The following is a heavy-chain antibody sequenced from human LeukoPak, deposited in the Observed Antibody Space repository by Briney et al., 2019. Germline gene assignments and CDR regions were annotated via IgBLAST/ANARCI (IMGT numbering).Heavy chain of an antibody. CDR3: ARYSGYYLSYFDY. J-gene: IGHJ4*02. Sequence: SQTLSLTCAVSGGSISSGDFSWSWIRQPPGKGLEWIGYIYHSGSTYYNPSLKSRVTISVDRSKSQFSLKLSSVTAADTAMYYCARYSGYYLSYFDYWGQGTLVTVSS. CDR1: GGSISSGDFS. D-gene: IGHD3-22*01. CDR2: IYHSGST. V-gene: IGHV4-30-2*01.